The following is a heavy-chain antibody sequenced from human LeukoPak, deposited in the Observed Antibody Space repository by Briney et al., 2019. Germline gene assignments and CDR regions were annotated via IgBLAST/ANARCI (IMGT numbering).Heavy chain of an antibody. CDR3: ARGRVAAAGPFGY. Sequence: SETLSLTCTVSGGSISSYYWSWIRQPPGKGLEWIGYIYYSGSTNYNPSLKSRVTISVDTSKNQFSLKLSSVTAADTAVYYCARGRVAAAGPFGYWGQGTLVTVSS. V-gene: IGHV4-59*01. CDR2: IYYSGST. J-gene: IGHJ4*02. D-gene: IGHD6-13*01. CDR1: GGSISSYY.